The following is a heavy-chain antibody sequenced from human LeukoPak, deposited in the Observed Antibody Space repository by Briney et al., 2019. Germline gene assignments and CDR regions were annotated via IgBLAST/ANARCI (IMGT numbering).Heavy chain of an antibody. J-gene: IGHJ6*02. CDR2: VSSNGGNT. CDR3: AKDVRVGGGGMDV. D-gene: IGHD1-26*01. CDR1: GFTFNNYA. V-gene: IGHV3-23*01. Sequence: PGGSLRLSCAASGFTFNNYAMNWVRQAPGKGLEWVSLVSSNGGNTFYADSVKGRFTISRDNSKNTVSLQMNSLRGEDTAVYYCAKDVRVGGGGMDVWGQGTPVTVSS.